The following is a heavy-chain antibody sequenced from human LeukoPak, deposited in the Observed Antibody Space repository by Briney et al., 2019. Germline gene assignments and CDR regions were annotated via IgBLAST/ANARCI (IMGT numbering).Heavy chain of an antibody. CDR2: INHSGST. J-gene: IGHJ4*02. D-gene: IGHD6-13*01. CDR3: ARGNIRRSSSWYPK. Sequence: SSETLSLTCAVYGGSFSGYYWSWIRQPPGKGLEWIGEINHSGSTNYNPSLKSRVTISVDTSKNQFSLKLSSVTAADTAVYYCARGNIRRSSSWYPKWGQGTLVTVSS. V-gene: IGHV4-34*01. CDR1: GGSFSGYY.